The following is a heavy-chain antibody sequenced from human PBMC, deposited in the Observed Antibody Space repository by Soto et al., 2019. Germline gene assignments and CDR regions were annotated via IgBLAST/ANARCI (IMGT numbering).Heavy chain of an antibody. Sequence: GASVKVSCKASGYTFTSYGISWVRQAPGQGLEWMGWISAYNGNTNYAQKLQGRVTMTTDTSTSTAYMELRSLRSDDTAVYYCARDYYDSSGYFRFPPDYWGQGTLVTVSS. D-gene: IGHD3-22*01. V-gene: IGHV1-18*04. CDR3: ARDYYDSSGYFRFPPDY. CDR2: ISAYNGNT. CDR1: GYTFTSYG. J-gene: IGHJ4*02.